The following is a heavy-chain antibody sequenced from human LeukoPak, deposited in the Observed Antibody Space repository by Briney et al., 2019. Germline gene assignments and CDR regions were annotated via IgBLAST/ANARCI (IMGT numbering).Heavy chain of an antibody. Sequence: GGSLRLSCAASGVTFSSYWMHWGRQAQGKGGVRVSRINSDGSSTNYEDYVKGRFTISRDNAKNTLYLQMNSLSADDTAVYYCTRPYSSGWWYFDYWGQRTLVTVSS. J-gene: IGHJ4*02. V-gene: IGHV3-74*01. CDR1: GVTFSSYW. CDR3: TRPYSSGWWYFDY. D-gene: IGHD6-19*01. CDR2: INSDGSST.